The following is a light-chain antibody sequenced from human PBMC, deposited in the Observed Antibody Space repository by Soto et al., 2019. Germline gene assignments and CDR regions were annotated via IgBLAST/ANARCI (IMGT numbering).Light chain of an antibody. Sequence: GISDRFSGSKSGNTASLTISGLQAEDEADYYCSSFTTSDTYVFGSGTKVTVL. CDR3: SSFTTSDTYV. V-gene: IGLV2-18*02. J-gene: IGLJ1*01.